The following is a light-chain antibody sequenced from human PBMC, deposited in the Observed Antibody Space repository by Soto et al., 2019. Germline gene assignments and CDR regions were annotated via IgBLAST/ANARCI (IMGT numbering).Light chain of an antibody. Sequence: GISDRFSGSKSGNTASLTISGLQAEDEADYYCSSFTTSDTYVFGSGTKVTVL. CDR3: SSFTTSDTYV. V-gene: IGLV2-18*02. J-gene: IGLJ1*01.